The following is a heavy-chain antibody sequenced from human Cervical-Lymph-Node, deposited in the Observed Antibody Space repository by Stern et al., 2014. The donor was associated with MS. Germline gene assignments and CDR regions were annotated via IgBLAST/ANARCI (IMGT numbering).Heavy chain of an antibody. Sequence: EVQLVESGAELIRPGESLKISCKGSGFKFSIYWIAWVRQMPGKGLEWIGCIYPVDSETRYSPSFQGQVTMSADKSTSTAYLQWSSLNASDTAMYFCARQTTAWASDVWGQGTLVTVSS. J-gene: IGHJ4*02. D-gene: IGHD1-14*01. CDR3: ARQTTAWASDV. CDR2: IYPVDSET. V-gene: IGHV5-51*01. CDR1: GFKFSIYW.